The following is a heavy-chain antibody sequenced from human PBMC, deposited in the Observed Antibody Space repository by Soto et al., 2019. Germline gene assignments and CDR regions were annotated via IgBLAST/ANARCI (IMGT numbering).Heavy chain of an antibody. CDR2: IGTAGDT. V-gene: IGHV3-13*01. Sequence: PGGFLRLSCAASGFTFSSYDMHWVRQATGKGLEWVSAIGTAGDTYYPGSVKGRFTISRENAKNSLYLQMNSLRAGDTAVYYGARDRGNAFDIWGQGTMVTVSS. CDR3: ARDRGNAFDI. CDR1: GFTFSSYD. D-gene: IGHD3-10*01. J-gene: IGHJ3*02.